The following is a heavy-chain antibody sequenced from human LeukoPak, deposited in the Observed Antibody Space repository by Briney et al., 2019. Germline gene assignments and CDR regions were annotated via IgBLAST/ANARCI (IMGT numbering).Heavy chain of an antibody. V-gene: IGHV3-9*01. CDR3: AKDIYDSSGYYYYYAFDI. CDR2: ISWNSGSI. Sequence: GGSLRLSCAASGFTFDDYAMRWVRQAPGKGLEWVSGISWNSGSIGYADSVKGRFTISRDNAKNSLYLQMNSLRAEDTALYYCAKDIYDSSGYYYYYAFDIWGQGTMVTVSS. D-gene: IGHD3-22*01. J-gene: IGHJ3*02. CDR1: GFTFDDYA.